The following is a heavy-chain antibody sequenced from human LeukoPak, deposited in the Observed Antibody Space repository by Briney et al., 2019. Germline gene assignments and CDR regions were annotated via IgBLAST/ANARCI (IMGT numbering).Heavy chain of an antibody. CDR1: GYRFTNYW. CDR3: ATAAAGWDSLDS. Sequence: GESLKISCKGSGYRFTNYWIDWVRQLPGKGVGWMGTIYPGDSDTRYSPSFQGQVTISADRSISTAYLQWSSLKASDTAMYYCATAAAGWDSLDSWGQGTLVTVSS. V-gene: IGHV5-51*01. J-gene: IGHJ4*02. D-gene: IGHD6-13*01. CDR2: IYPGDSDT.